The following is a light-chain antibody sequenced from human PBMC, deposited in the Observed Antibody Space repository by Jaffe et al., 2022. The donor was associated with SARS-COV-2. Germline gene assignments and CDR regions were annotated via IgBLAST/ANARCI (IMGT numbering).Light chain of an antibody. CDR2: DTS. CDR3: LLIYSGVGAV. Sequence: QAVVTQEPSLTVSPGGTVTLTCGSSTGAVTSGHYPYWFQQKPGQAPRTLIYDTSNKHSWTPTRFSGSLLGGKAALTLSGAQPEDEAEYYCLLIYSGVGAVFGGGTQLTVL. CDR1: TGAVTSGHY. V-gene: IGLV7-46*01. J-gene: IGLJ7*01.